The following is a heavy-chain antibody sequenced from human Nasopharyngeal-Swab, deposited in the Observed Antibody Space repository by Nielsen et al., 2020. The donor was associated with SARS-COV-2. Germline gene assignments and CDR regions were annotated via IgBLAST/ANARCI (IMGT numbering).Heavy chain of an antibody. D-gene: IGHD6-6*01. V-gene: IGHV1-18*01. CDR3: AREKQARLNDYYYYGMDV. J-gene: IGHJ6*02. CDR2: ISAYNGNT. Sequence: ASVKVSCKASGYTFTSYGISWVRQAPGQGFEWMGWISAYNGNTNYAQKLQGRVTMTTDTSTSTAYMELRSLRSDDTAVYYCAREKQARLNDYYYYGMDVWGQGTTVTVSS. CDR1: GYTFTSYG.